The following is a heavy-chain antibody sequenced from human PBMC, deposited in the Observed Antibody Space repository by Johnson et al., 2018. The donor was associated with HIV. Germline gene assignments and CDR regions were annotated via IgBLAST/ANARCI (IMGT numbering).Heavy chain of an antibody. V-gene: IGHV3-43D*03. CDR1: GFTVSSNY. CDR2: IRWDGAVT. CDR3: ARAEIYEGRIGDFAFDV. Sequence: VQLVESGGVLVQSGGSLRVSCAASGFTVSSNYMSWVRQAPGNGLEWVSLIRWDGAVTHSVESVKGRFTISRDNSRNSLSLQMKSLRTEDTAMYYCARAEIYEGRIGDFAFDVWGRGTMVTVSS. D-gene: IGHD3-10*01. J-gene: IGHJ3*01.